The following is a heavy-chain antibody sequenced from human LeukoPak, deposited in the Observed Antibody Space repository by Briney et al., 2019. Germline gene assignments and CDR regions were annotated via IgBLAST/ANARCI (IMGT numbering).Heavy chain of an antibody. Sequence: GRSLRLSCVASGFTFDDYAMHWVRQAPGKGLEWVSGISWNSGSIGYADSVKGRFTISRDNAKNSLYLQMNSLRAEDTALYYCAKGRPVSYYFDYWGQGTLVTVSS. CDR1: GFTFDDYA. V-gene: IGHV3-9*01. CDR2: ISWNSGSI. J-gene: IGHJ4*02. D-gene: IGHD2-8*01. CDR3: AKGRPVSYYFDY.